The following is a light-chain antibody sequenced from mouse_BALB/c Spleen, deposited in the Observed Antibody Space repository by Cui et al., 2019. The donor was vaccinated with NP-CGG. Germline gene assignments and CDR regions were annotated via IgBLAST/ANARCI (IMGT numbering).Light chain of an antibody. V-gene: IGLV1*01. CDR3: ALWYSNHWV. J-gene: IGLJ1*01. Sequence: HAVVTLEPALTTSPGETVTLTCRSSTGAVTTSNYANWVQEKPDHLFTGLIGGTNNRAPGIPARFSGSLIGDKAVLTVTGARTEDEAIYFCALWYSNHWVFGGGTKLTVL. CDR1: TGAVTTSNY. CDR2: GTN.